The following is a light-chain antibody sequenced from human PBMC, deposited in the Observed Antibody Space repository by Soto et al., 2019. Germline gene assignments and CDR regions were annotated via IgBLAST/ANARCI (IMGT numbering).Light chain of an antibody. CDR1: QSVSSY. J-gene: IGKJ1*01. Sequence: EIVLTQSPAILSMSPGERATLSCRASQSVSSYFAWYQQKPGQAPRLLIYDASNRDTGVPARFSGSGSGTDFTLTISSLEPADFAVYYCQQRRYWPVTFGQGTKVEIK. CDR2: DAS. CDR3: QQRRYWPVT. V-gene: IGKV3-11*01.